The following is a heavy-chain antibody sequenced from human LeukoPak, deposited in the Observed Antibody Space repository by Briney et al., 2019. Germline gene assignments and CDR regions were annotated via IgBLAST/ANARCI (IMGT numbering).Heavy chain of an antibody. J-gene: IGHJ4*02. V-gene: IGHV1-69*05. CDR3: ARDLRPSITIFGVVTPEYYFDY. CDR1: GGTFSSYA. D-gene: IGHD3-3*01. CDR2: IIPIFGTA. Sequence: SVKVSCKASGGTFSSYAISWVRQAPGQGLEWMGGIIPIFGTANYAQKFQGRVTITTDESMSTAYMELSSLRSEDTAVYYRARDLRPSITIFGVVTPEYYFDYWGQGTLVTVSS.